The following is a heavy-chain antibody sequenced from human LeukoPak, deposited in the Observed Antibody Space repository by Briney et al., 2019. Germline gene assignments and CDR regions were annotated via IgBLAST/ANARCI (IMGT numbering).Heavy chain of an antibody. D-gene: IGHD3-10*01. CDR2: IYTSGST. J-gene: IGHJ6*03. Sequence: SETLSLTCTVSGGSISSYYWSWIRQPAGKGLEWIGRIYTSGSTNYNPSLKSRVTMSVDTSKNQFSLKLSSVTAADTAVYYCARAGVWFGEGGAHYYYYMDVWGKGTTVTISS. CDR3: ARAGVWFGEGGAHYYYYMDV. CDR1: GGSISSYY. V-gene: IGHV4-4*07.